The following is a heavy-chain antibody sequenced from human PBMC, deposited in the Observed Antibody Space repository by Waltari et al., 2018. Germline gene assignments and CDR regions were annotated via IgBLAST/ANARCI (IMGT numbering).Heavy chain of an antibody. CDR3: AREGGGFDYTPDY. CDR1: AFEFTKPY. Sequence: EVQLEESGGGLVQPGGSRRLSCEASAFEFTKPYMHWVRQGPGKVLVWVSRISGDGGSTSYADSVKGRFTISRDNSKNTLYLQMNSFRAEDTGIYYCAREGGGFDYTPDYWGQGTLVTVSS. V-gene: IGHV3-74*01. D-gene: IGHD5-12*01. CDR2: ISGDGGST. J-gene: IGHJ4*02.